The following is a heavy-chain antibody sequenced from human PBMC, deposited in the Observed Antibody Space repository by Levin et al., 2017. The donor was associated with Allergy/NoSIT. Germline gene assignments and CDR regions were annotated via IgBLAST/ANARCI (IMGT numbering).Heavy chain of an antibody. J-gene: IGHJ3*02. CDR3: AHLSTLSAFDI. CDR2: IYWDDDK. CDR1: GFSLSTSGVG. D-gene: IGHD2-2*01. Sequence: KSGPTLVKPTQTLTLTCTFSGFSLSTSGVGVGWIRQPPGKALEWLALIYWDDDKRHSPSLKSRLTISTDTSKNQVVLTMTNMDPVDTATYYCAHLSTLSAFDIWGQGTMVTVSS. V-gene: IGHV2-5*02.